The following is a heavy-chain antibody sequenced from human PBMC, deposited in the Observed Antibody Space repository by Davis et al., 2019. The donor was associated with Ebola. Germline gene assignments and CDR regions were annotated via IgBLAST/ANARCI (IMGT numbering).Heavy chain of an antibody. CDR1: GLTLINYA. V-gene: IGHV3-23*01. CDR2: ISCESGSS. Sequence: PGGSLRLSCTASGLTLINYAMTWVRPAPGKGLEWVSSISCESGSSYYADSVRGRFTISRDNSTNTLYLQMNSLRADDTAVYYCATKGDIVATGRSAYDYWGQGTLVTVSS. D-gene: IGHD5-12*01. J-gene: IGHJ4*02. CDR3: ATKGDIVATGRSAYDY.